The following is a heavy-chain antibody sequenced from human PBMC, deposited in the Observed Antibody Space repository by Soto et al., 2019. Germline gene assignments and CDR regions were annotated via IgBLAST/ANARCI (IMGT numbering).Heavy chain of an antibody. J-gene: IGHJ6*02. CDR3: ARDKDRQQLGGNYYYILDV. CDR1: GGTFSTSA. CDR2: IMPVFPTP. V-gene: IGHV1-69*12. D-gene: IGHD3-3*02. Sequence: QVQLVQSGAEVKKPGSSVKVSCKASGGTFSTSAISWVRQAPGQGLEWVGGIMPVFPTPDYAQKFQGRVTITADESTTTAYLELTSLRTDDTAVYYCARDKDRQQLGGNYYYILDVWGQGTVITVSS.